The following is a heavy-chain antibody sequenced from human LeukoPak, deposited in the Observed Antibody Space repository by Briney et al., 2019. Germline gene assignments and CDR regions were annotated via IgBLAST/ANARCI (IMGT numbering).Heavy chain of an antibody. D-gene: IGHD4-17*01. Sequence: GGSLRLSCAASGFTFSDYYISWIRQAPGKGPEWVAYISSSGVGIFYADSVKGRLSISRDNTKKLAYLQMNSLRAEDTAVYYCARDHDYGDYDLWGQGTVVIVSS. CDR1: GFTFSDYY. J-gene: IGHJ5*02. CDR3: ARDHDYGDYDL. V-gene: IGHV3-11*04. CDR2: ISSSGVGI.